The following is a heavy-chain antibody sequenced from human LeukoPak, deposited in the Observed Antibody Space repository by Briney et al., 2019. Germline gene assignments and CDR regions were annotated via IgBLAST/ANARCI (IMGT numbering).Heavy chain of an antibody. J-gene: IGHJ3*02. CDR3: ARGGSSSGGGAFDI. D-gene: IGHD6-6*01. Sequence: SETLSLTCTVSGGSISSGDYYWSWIRQPPGKGLEWIGYIYYSGSTNYNPSLKSRVTMSVDTSKNQFSLKLSSVTAADTAVYYCARGGSSSGGGAFDIWGQGTMVTVSS. CDR2: IYYSGST. V-gene: IGHV4-61*08. CDR1: GGSISSGDYY.